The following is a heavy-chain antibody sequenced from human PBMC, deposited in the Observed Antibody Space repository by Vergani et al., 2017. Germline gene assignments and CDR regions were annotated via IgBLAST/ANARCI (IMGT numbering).Heavy chain of an antibody. Sequence: QVKLQESGPGLVKPSETLSLTCTVSNYSISRGYFWGWIRRPPGKGLEWIASFHHTGMTYNNPSLKSRVTISVDTSKNLISLKLTSVTAADTAVYYCARDGGEYDKDALDVWGQGTKVTVTS. D-gene: IGHD2-21*01. V-gene: IGHV4-38-2*02. CDR3: ARDGGEYDKDALDV. CDR1: NYSISRGYF. CDR2: FHHTGMT. J-gene: IGHJ3*01.